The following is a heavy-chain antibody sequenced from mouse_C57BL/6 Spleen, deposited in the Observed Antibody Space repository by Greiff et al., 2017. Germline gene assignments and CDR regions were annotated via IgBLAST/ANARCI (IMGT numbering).Heavy chain of an antibody. CDR1: GYTFTDYY. V-gene: IGHV1-26*01. D-gene: IGHD1-1*01. J-gene: IGHJ2*01. CDR3: ARGGFILRYFDY. CDR2: INPNNGGT. Sequence: VQLQQSGPELVKPGASVKISCKASGYTFTDYYMNWVKQSHGKSLEWIGDINPNNGGTSYNQKFKGKATLTVDKSSSTAYMELRSLTSEDSAVYYCARGGFILRYFDYWGQGTTLTVSS.